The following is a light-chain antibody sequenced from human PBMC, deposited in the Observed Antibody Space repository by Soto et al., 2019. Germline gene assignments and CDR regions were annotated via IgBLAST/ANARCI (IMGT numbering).Light chain of an antibody. CDR1: TSDVGTYNY. J-gene: IGLJ2*01. Sequence: QSALTQPASVSGSPGQSITISCTGSTSDVGTYNYVSWYQQDPGKAPKLIIYEVSNRPSGVSDRFSGSKSGNTASLTISDLQSEDEGDYHCSSYTNMRTVVFGGGTQLTVL. V-gene: IGLV2-14*01. CDR3: SSYTNMRTVV. CDR2: EVS.